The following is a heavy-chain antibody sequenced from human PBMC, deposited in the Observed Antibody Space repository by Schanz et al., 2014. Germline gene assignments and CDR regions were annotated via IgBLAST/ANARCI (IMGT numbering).Heavy chain of an antibody. CDR1: GDSISGYY. D-gene: IGHD5-12*01. Sequence: QVQLQESGPGLVKPSETLSLTCTVSGDSISGYYWNWIRQPPGKGREWIAFIYSSGSTSYKPSLKSRVTISGDTSKNQVSLKLSSVTAADPAVSYCAREIRGVATFDSWGQGTLVTVSS. CDR2: IYSSGST. CDR3: AREIRGVATFDS. V-gene: IGHV4-59*01. J-gene: IGHJ4*02.